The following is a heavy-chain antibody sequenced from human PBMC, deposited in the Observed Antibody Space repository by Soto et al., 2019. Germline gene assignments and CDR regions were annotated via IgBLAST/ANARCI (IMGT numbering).Heavy chain of an antibody. CDR3: ARSRSGAVADSFDF. CDR1: GFTFSRYA. V-gene: IGHV3-30*04. Sequence: QVQVVESGGGVVQPGRSLRLSCAASGFTFSRYAIYWVRQAPGKGLEWVAVISRDGTNKYYVDSVKGRFTISRDNSRNTLYLQMNSLRHEDAAVYYCARSRSGAVADSFDFWGQGTLVTVSS. J-gene: IGHJ4*02. CDR2: ISRDGTNK. D-gene: IGHD3-10*01.